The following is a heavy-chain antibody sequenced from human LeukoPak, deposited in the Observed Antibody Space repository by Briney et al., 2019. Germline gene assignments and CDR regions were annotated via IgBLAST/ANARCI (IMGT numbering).Heavy chain of an antibody. D-gene: IGHD2-2*01. Sequence: GESLKISCKGSGYTFTNYYIGWVRQLPGKGLVWMGGISPGDSDASYSPSFQGQVTISADKSINTAYLRWSSLKASDTAIYYCARRYCSSISCNPYFFDYWGQGTLVTVSS. CDR2: ISPGDSDA. J-gene: IGHJ4*02. V-gene: IGHV5-51*01. CDR3: ARRYCSSISCNPYFFDY. CDR1: GYTFTNYY.